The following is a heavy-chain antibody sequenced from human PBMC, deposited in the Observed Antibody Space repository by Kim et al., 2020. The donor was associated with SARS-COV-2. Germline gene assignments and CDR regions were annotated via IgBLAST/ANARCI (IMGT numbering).Heavy chain of an antibody. Sequence: GGSLRLSCAASGFTFNSYNMHWVRQAPGKGLEWVAVISYDGSNKYYADSVKGRFTISRDNSRNTLYVQMNSLRAEDTAVYYCARDWVGVSTGTSCYAGAFDDWGQGALVIVSS. D-gene: IGHD2-2*01. CDR3: ARDWVGVSTGTSCYAGAFDD. CDR2: ISYDGSNK. J-gene: IGHJ4*02. CDR1: GFTFNSYN. V-gene: IGHV3-30-3*01.